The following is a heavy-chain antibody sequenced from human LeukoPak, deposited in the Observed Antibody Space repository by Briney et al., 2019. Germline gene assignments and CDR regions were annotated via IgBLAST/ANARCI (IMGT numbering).Heavy chain of an antibody. D-gene: IGHD2-2*02. V-gene: IGHV3-48*01. CDR1: GFNFGDFA. J-gene: IGHJ4*02. Sequence: GGSLRLSCTVSGFNFGDFAMSWVRQAPGKGLEWVSYISSSSSTIYYADSVKGRFTISRDNAKNSLYLQMNSLRAEDTAVYYCARDWGYCSSTSCYREGFDYWGQGTLVTVSS. CDR3: ARDWGYCSSTSCYREGFDY. CDR2: ISSSSSTI.